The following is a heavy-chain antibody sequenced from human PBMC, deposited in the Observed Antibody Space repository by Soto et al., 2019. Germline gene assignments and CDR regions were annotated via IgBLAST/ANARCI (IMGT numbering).Heavy chain of an antibody. CDR1: GFTFSSYG. D-gene: IGHD3-3*01. Sequence: WGSLRLSCAASGFTFSSYGMHWVRQAPGKGLEWVAVISYDGSNKYYADSVKGRFTISRDNSKNTLCLQMNSLRAEDTAVYYSARDYDFWSGYGPNGMDVWGQGTTVTVS. CDR2: ISYDGSNK. J-gene: IGHJ6*02. CDR3: ARDYDFWSGYGPNGMDV. V-gene: IGHV3-30*03.